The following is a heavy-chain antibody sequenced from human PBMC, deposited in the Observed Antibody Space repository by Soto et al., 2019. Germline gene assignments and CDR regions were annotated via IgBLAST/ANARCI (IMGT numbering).Heavy chain of an antibody. CDR1: GYTFTSYD. V-gene: IGHV1-8*02. J-gene: IGHJ5*01. D-gene: IGHD2-15*01. CDR3: AREVVRWFES. CDR2: MNPNSGNT. Sequence: QVQLVQSGAEVKKPGASVKVSYKASGYTFTSYDINWVRQATGQGLEWMGWMNPNSGNTGYAQKFQGRLTMTRNTSISTAYMGLSRLRSEDTAVYFCAREVVRWFESWGQGTLVTVSS.